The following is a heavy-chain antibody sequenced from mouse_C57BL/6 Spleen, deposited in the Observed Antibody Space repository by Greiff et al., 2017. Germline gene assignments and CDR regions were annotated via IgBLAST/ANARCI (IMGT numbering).Heavy chain of an antibody. Sequence: QVQLQQSGPELVKPGASVKISCKASGYAFSSSWMNWVKQRPGKGLEWIGRIYPGDGDTNYNGKFKGKATLTADKSSSSAYMQLSSLTSEDSAVYVCARGYYGRHFDDWGQGTTLTVSS. D-gene: IGHD1-1*01. J-gene: IGHJ2*01. CDR3: ARGYYGRHFDD. CDR1: GYAFSSSW. V-gene: IGHV1-82*01. CDR2: IYPGDGDT.